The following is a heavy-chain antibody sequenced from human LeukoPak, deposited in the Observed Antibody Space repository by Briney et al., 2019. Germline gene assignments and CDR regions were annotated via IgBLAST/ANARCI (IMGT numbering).Heavy chain of an antibody. V-gene: IGHV1-18*01. CDR2: ISVYNGNT. CDR3: AGASGFSGYVLFDY. J-gene: IGHJ4*02. CDR1: GYTFTSYG. Sequence: ASVKVSCKASGYTFTSYGISWVRQAPGQGLEWMGWISVYNGNTNYAQKLQGRVTMTTDTSTRTAYMELRSLRFDDTAVYYCAGASGFSGYVLFDYWGQGPLSPSPQ. D-gene: IGHD5-12*01.